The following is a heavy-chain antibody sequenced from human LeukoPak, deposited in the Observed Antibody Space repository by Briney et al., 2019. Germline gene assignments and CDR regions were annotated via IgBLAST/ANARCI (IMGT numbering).Heavy chain of an antibody. Sequence: GESLKISCKGSGYSFTSYWIAWVRQMPGKGLEWMGIIYPGDSDTRYRPSFQGQVTISADKSITTAYLQWSSLKASDTAMYYCARLASYGSLRSNWFDPWGQGTLVTVSS. CDR3: ARLASYGSLRSNWFDP. J-gene: IGHJ5*02. D-gene: IGHD5-18*01. CDR2: IYPGDSDT. V-gene: IGHV5-51*01. CDR1: GYSFTSYW.